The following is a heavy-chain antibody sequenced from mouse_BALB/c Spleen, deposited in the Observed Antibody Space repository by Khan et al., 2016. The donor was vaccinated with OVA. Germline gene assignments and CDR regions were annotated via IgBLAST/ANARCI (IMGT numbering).Heavy chain of an antibody. CDR3: ARGDGYYVYFDY. CDR1: GYTFTYYV. Sequence: QVQLKQSGPELVKPGASVKMSCKASGYTFTYYVITWVKQRTGQGLEWIGEIYPGSDNAYYNERFKGKATLTADKSSNTTHRQLSSLTSEDSAVYFCARGDGYYVYFDYWGQGTTLTVSS. J-gene: IGHJ2*01. D-gene: IGHD2-3*01. CDR2: IYPGSDNA. V-gene: IGHV1-77*01.